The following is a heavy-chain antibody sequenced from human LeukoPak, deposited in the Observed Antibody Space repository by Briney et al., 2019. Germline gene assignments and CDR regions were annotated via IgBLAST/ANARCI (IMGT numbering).Heavy chain of an antibody. D-gene: IGHD6-13*01. V-gene: IGHV1-46*01. CDR3: ARDLPGIAAARGWFDP. J-gene: IGHJ5*02. CDR1: GYTFTSYY. Sequence: GASVKVSCKAPGYTFTSYYMHWVRQAPGQGLEWMGIINPSGGSTSYAQKFQGRVTMTRDTSTSTVYMELSSLRSEDTAVYYCARDLPGIAAARGWFDPWGQGTLVTVSS. CDR2: INPSGGST.